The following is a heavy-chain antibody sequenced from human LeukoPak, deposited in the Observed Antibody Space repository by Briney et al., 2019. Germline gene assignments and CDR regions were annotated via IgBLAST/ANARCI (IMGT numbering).Heavy chain of an antibody. V-gene: IGHV3-23*01. Sequence: GGSLRLSCAASGFTFSSYAMSWVRQAPGKGLEWVSAISGSGSRTYYADSVKGRFTISSDNSNNTLYLQMNSLRAEDTAVYCCAKSGGWFGENGPFDSWGQGTLVTVSS. CDR2: ISGSGSRT. D-gene: IGHD3-10*01. J-gene: IGHJ4*02. CDR3: AKSGGWFGENGPFDS. CDR1: GFTFSSYA.